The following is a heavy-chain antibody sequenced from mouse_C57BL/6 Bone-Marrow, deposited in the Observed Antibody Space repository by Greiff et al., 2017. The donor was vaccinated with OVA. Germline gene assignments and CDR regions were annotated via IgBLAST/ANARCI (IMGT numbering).Heavy chain of an antibody. CDR2: IYPGSGNT. CDR1: GYTFTDYY. D-gene: IGHD2-4*01. CDR3: ARWGDYDHYYAMDD. J-gene: IGHJ4*01. V-gene: IGHV1-76*01. Sequence: QVQLQQSGAELVRPGASVKLSCKASGYTFTDYYINWVKQRPGQGLEWIARIYPGSGNTYYNEKFKGKATLTAEKSSSTAYMQLSSLTSEDSAVYFGARWGDYDHYYAMDDWGQGTSVTVSS.